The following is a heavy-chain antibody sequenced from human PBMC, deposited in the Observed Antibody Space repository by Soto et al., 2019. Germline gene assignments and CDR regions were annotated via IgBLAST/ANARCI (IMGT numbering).Heavy chain of an antibody. D-gene: IGHD3-9*01. CDR2: INAGNGNT. J-gene: IGHJ4*02. CDR3: ARVGGYYDILSGYYNGPFDY. V-gene: IGHV1-3*01. Sequence: ASVKVSCKASGYTFTTYAMHWVRQAPGQRLEWMGWINAGNGNTKYSQKFQGRVTITRDTSASTAYMELSSLRSEDTAVYYCARVGGYYDILSGYYNGPFDYWGQGTLVTVSS. CDR1: GYTFTTYA.